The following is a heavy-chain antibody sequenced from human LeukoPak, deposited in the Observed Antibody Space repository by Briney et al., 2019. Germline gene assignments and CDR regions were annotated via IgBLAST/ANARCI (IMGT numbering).Heavy chain of an antibody. Sequence: TGGSLRLSCAASGFTFSSYSMNWVRQAPGKGLEWVSFISTSSSSIYYADSVKGRFTISRDNAKNSLSLQMNSLRAEDTAVYYCARDVGGLFDYWGQGTLVTVSS. CDR3: ARDVGGLFDY. CDR1: GFTFSSYS. CDR2: ISTSSSSI. J-gene: IGHJ4*02. D-gene: IGHD1-26*01. V-gene: IGHV3-21*01.